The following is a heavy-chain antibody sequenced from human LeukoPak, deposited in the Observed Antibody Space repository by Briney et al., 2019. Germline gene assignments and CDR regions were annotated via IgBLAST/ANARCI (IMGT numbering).Heavy chain of an antibody. CDR1: GFTFSSYA. CDR2: ISYDGSNK. D-gene: IGHD2-2*01. CDR3: ARDPRDCSSTSCGYLDY. V-gene: IGHV3-30*04. J-gene: IGHJ4*02. Sequence: GGSLRLSCAASGFTFSSYAMHWVRQAPGKGLEWVAVISYDGSNKYYADSVKGRFTISRDNSKNTLYLQMNSLRAEDTAVYYCARDPRDCSSTSCGYLDYWGPGTLVTVSS.